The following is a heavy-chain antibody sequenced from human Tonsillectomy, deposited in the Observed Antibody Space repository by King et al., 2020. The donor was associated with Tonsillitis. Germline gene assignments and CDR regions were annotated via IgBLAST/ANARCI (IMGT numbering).Heavy chain of an antibody. Sequence: LQEAGPGLVKPSETLSLTCTVSGGSISTYYWSWIRQTPGKGLEWIGDIYYSESTNYNPSLKNRVTISLDTSKNQFSLKLSSVTAADTAVYYCARVAGTYGGFGQLYFDYWGQGTLVTVSS. CDR1: GGSISTYY. J-gene: IGHJ4*02. CDR3: ARVAGTYGGFGQLYFDY. V-gene: IGHV4-59*01. D-gene: IGHD2-8*01. CDR2: IYYSEST.